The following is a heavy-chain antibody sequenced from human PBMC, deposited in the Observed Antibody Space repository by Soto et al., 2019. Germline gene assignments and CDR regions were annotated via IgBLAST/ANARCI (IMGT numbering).Heavy chain of an antibody. D-gene: IGHD6-13*01. V-gene: IGHV1-3*01. CDR2: INAGNGNT. J-gene: IGHJ4*02. CDR1: GYTFTSYA. CDR3: ARGPSIAAAANPLDY. Sequence: ASVKVSCKASGYTFTSYAMHWVRQAPGQRLEWMGWINAGNGNTKYSQKFQGRVTITRDTSASTAYMELSSLRSEDTAVYYCARGPSIAAAANPLDYWGQGTLVTVSS.